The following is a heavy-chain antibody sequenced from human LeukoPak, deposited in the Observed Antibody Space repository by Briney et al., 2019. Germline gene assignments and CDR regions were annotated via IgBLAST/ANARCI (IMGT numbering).Heavy chain of an antibody. CDR2: IYYSGST. CDR1: GGSISSYY. J-gene: IGHJ3*02. D-gene: IGHD2-2*01. V-gene: IGHV4-59*01. Sequence: SETLSLTCTVSGGSISSYYWSWIRQPPGKGLEWIGYIYYSGSTNYNPSLKSRVTISVDTSKNQFSLKLSSVTAADTAVYYCARGDQLLAVDAFDTWGQGTMVTVSS. CDR3: ARGDQLLAVDAFDT.